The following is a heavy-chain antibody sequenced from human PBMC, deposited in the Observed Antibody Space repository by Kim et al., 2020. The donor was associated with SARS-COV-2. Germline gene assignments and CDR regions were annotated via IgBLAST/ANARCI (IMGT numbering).Heavy chain of an antibody. J-gene: IGHJ4*02. CDR2: MHLSGET. D-gene: IGHD6-19*01. CDR3: VGGAGWLIDY. CDR1: GGSLSGYY. V-gene: IGHV4-59*03. Sequence: SETLSRTCTVSGGSLSGYYWGWIRQPPGKGLEWLGYMHLSGETDYNPSLMGRLTISLDSSKNQFSLRLSSVTAADTAVYFCVGGAGWLIDYWGQGSLVTVSS.